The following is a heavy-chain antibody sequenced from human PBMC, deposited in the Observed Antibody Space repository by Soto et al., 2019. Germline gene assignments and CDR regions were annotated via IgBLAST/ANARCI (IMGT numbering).Heavy chain of an antibody. D-gene: IGHD3-10*01. CDR2: IWYDGSNK. J-gene: IGHJ3*02. CDR3: ARSGEYGSGKFDAFDI. V-gene: IGHV3-33*01. Sequence: QVQLVESGGGVVQPGRSLRLSCAASGFTFSSYGMHWVRQAPGKGLEWVEVIWYDGSNKYYADSVKGRFTISRDNSKNTLYLQRNSLRAEDTAVYYCARSGEYGSGKFDAFDIWGQGTMVTVSS. CDR1: GFTFSSYG.